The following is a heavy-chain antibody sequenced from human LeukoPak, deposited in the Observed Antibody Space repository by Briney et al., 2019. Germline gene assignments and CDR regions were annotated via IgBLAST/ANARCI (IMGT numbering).Heavy chain of an antibody. CDR1: GFAFSGFW. V-gene: IGHV3-7*03. D-gene: IGHD6-6*01. CDR2: INSDGSEG. J-gene: IGHJ3*01. CDR3: ARSSYSSSSSV. Sequence: GGSLRLSCVVSGFAFSGFWMSWSRQAPGKGLEWVASINSDGSEGYYADVVKGRFTISRDNAKNSLYLQINSLRAEDTAVYYCARSSYSSSSSVWGQGTMVTVSS.